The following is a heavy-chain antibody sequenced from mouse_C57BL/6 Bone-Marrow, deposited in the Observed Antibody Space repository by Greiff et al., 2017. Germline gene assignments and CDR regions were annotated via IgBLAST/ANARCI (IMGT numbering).Heavy chain of an antibody. V-gene: IGHV2-2*01. CDR2: IWSGGIT. Sequence: QVQLQQSGPGLVQPSQSLSITCTVSGFSLTSYGVHWVRQSPGKGLEWLGVIWSGGITDYNAAFISRLSISKDNSKSQVFFKINSLQADDTAIYYCARECYYSNYRAWFAYGGQGTLVTVSA. D-gene: IGHD2-5*01. J-gene: IGHJ3*01. CDR1: GFSLTSYG. CDR3: ARECYYSNYRAWFAY.